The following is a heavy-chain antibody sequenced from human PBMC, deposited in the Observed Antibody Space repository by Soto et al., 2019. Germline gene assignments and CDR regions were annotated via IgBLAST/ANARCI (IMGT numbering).Heavy chain of an antibody. Sequence: QEQLVESGGGVVQPGRSLRLSCAASGFPFWTYGMHWVRQAPGKGLERVAVIWYNGTNKYYADSLKGRFTISRDNSRNTLYLQMNSLRVEDTAICYCARAGSAASGTPFDHWGQGTLVTVSS. J-gene: IGHJ4*02. CDR3: ARAGSAASGTPFDH. D-gene: IGHD6-13*01. CDR2: IWYNGTNK. CDR1: GFPFWTYG. V-gene: IGHV3-33*01.